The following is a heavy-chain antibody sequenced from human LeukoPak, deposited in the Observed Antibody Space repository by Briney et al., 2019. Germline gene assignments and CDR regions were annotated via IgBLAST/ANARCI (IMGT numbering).Heavy chain of an antibody. CDR3: ARVWHYDFWSGYYVAGTGYYFDY. Sequence: SETLSLTCTVSGGSISSHYWSWIRQPPGKGLEWIGYIYYSGSTNYNPSLESRVTISVDTSKNQFSLKLSSVTAADTAVYYCARVWHYDFWSGYYVAGTGYYFDYWGQGTLVTVSS. V-gene: IGHV4-59*11. D-gene: IGHD3-3*01. CDR2: IYYSGST. CDR1: GGSISSHY. J-gene: IGHJ4*02.